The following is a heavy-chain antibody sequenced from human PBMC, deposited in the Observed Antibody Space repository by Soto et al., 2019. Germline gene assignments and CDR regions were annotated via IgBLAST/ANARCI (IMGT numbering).Heavy chain of an antibody. CDR1: GGSISRGDYY. CDR3: ARGSAILFYYFDY. CDR2: IYYRAMP. Sequence: SETLSLTCNVSGGSISRGDYYWSWLRQPPGKGLEWIGYIYYRAMPYYNPSLKSRATISVDTSKNQFSLNMTSVTAADTAVYYCARGSAILFYYFDYWGQGTPVTVSS. J-gene: IGHJ4*02. V-gene: IGHV4-30-4*01. D-gene: IGHD6-13*01.